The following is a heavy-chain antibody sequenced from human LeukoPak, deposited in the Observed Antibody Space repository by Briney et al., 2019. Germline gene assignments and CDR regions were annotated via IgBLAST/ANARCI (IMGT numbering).Heavy chain of an antibody. CDR1: GYTFSSHG. D-gene: IGHD2-21*02. Sequence: GGSLRLSCAASGYTFSSHGLTWVRQAPWKGLEWVANINNRGSGNYLVDSVKGRFTISRDNAKNSLFLQMNSLRVEDTAVYYCTRGDPDYWGQGTLVTVSS. CDR2: INNRGSGN. CDR3: TRGDPDY. J-gene: IGHJ4*02. V-gene: IGHV3-7*01.